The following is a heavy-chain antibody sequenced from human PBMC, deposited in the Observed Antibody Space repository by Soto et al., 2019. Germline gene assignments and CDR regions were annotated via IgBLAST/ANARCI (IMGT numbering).Heavy chain of an antibody. J-gene: IGHJ3*01. V-gene: IGHV4-61*01. CDR1: GDSLSSVLYY. CDR3: VRQYSGFYSCGHCYDAHDV. Sequence: SETLCLPCTVSGDSLSSVLYYWGWVRHPPGKGLEWIGYIYYSGSTNYNPSLENRVTMSLATSKNQFSLRLRSVTAADTAVYYCVRQYSGFYSCGHCYDAHDVSRQGTIDTVSS. CDR2: IYYSGST. D-gene: IGHD2-21*02.